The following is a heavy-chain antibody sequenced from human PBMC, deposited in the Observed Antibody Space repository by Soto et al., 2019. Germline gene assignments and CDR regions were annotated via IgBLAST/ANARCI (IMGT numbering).Heavy chain of an antibody. J-gene: IGHJ3*02. V-gene: IGHV3-48*01. D-gene: IGHD5-18*01. CDR3: ARDLSPLGWIQLWLAAFDI. CDR2: ISSSSSTI. Sequence: GGSLRLSCAASGFTFSSYSMNWVRQAPGKGLEWVSYISSSSSTIYYADSVKGRFTISRDNAKNSLYLQMNSLRAEDTAVYYCARDLSPLGWIQLWLAAFDIWGQGTMVTVSS. CDR1: GFTFSSYS.